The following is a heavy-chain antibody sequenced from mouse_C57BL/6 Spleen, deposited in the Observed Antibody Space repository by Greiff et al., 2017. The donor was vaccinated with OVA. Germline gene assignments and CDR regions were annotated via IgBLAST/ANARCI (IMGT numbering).Heavy chain of an antibody. CDR2: INPNNGGT. D-gene: IGHD1-1*01. CDR3: ARGEYYGSSDWWFDD. J-gene: IGHJ3*01. Sequence: VQLQQSGPELVQPGASVKISCKASGYTFTDYYMNWVKQSHGTSLEWIGDINPNNGGTNYKQKFKGKATLTVDTSSSTAYMELRSLTSEDSESYDCARGEYYGSSDWWFDDWGKGTTVTVSA. CDR1: GYTFTDYY. V-gene: IGHV1-26*01.